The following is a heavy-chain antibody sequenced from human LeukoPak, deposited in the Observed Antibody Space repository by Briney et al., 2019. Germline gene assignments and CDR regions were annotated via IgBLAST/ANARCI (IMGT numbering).Heavy chain of an antibody. CDR3: ARDHSSSWYDYYYGMDV. CDR1: GYTFTSYY. D-gene: IGHD6-13*01. V-gene: IGHV1-46*01. CDR2: INPSGGST. J-gene: IGHJ6*02. Sequence: GASVKVSCKASGYTFTSYYMHWVRQAPGQGLEWMGIINPSGGSTSYAQKFQGRVTMTRDTSTSTVYMELSSLRSEDTAVYYCARDHSSSWYDYYYGMDVWGQGTTVTVSS.